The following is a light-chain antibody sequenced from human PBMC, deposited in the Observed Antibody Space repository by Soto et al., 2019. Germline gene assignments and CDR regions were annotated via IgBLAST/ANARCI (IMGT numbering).Light chain of an antibody. CDR1: QGIANF. V-gene: IGKV1-9*01. CDR3: PQLNSCPIP. CDR2: GAS. J-gene: IGKJ3*01. Sequence: IQLTQSPSSLSASVGDRVTISCRASQGIANFLAWYQQKPGKAPKLLIYGASTLQSGVPSRFSGSGSGADLTLTISSLQPEDFATYYCPQLNSCPIPFGPGTKVDIK.